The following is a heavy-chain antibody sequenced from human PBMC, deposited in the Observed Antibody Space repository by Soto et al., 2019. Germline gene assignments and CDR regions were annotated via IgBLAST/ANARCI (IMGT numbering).Heavy chain of an antibody. CDR2: IYYSGST. V-gene: IGHV4-59*01. CDR1: GGSISSYY. D-gene: IGHD4-17*01. J-gene: IGHJ4*02. Sequence: QVQLQESGPGLVKPSETLSLTCTVSGGSISSYYWSWIRQPPGKGLEWIGYIYYSGSTNYNPSLKSRVTISVDTSKNQFSLKLSSVTAADTAVYYCASHYGDYYFDYWGQGTLVTVSS. CDR3: ASHYGDYYFDY.